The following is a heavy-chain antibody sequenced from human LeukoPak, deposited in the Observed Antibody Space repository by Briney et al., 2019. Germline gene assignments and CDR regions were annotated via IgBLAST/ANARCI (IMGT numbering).Heavy chain of an antibody. CDR2: INEDGSEK. CDR3: ARDEVAALGY. D-gene: IGHD6-19*01. V-gene: IGHV3-7*01. CDR1: GLTFSNAW. J-gene: IGHJ4*02. Sequence: PGGSLRLSCAASGLTFSNAWMSWVRQAPGKGLEWVANINEDGSEKYYVDSVKGRFTISRDNSKNSLYLQLNSLRVEDTGVYYCARDEVAALGYWGQGTLVTVSS.